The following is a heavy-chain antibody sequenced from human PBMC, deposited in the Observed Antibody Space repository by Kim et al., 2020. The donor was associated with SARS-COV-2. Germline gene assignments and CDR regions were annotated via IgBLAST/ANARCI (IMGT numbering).Heavy chain of an antibody. J-gene: IGHJ4*02. CDR2: INHSGST. Sequence: SETLSLTCAVYGGSFSGYYWSWIRQPPGKGLEWIGEINHSGSTNYNPSLKSRVTISVDTSKNQFSLKLSSVTAADTAVYYCARGLTGVIAAEKGGGYYFDYWGQGTLVTVSS. CDR1: GGSFSGYY. D-gene: IGHD6-13*01. V-gene: IGHV4-34*01. CDR3: ARGLTGVIAAEKGGGYYFDY.